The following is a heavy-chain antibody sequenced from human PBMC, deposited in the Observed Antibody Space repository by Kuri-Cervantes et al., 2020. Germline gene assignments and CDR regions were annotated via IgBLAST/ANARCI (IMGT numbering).Heavy chain of an antibody. Sequence: GESLKISCAASGFTVSSNYMSWVRQAPGKGLEWVSVIYSGGSIYYADSVKGRFTISRDNSKNTLYLQMNSLRAEDTAVYYCARDWGGDYSDYWGQGTLVTVSS. CDR3: ARDWGGDYSDY. CDR2: IYSGGSI. J-gene: IGHJ4*02. D-gene: IGHD3-16*01. CDR1: GFTVSSNY. V-gene: IGHV3-53*01.